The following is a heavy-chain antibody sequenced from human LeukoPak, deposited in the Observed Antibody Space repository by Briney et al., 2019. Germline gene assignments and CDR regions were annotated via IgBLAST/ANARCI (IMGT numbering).Heavy chain of an antibody. Sequence: GGSPRLSCAASGFTFSSYGMHWVRQAPGKGLEWVAFIRYDGSNKYYADSVKGRFTISRDNSKNTLYLQMNSLRAEDTAVYYCAKLWIQLWSAFDYWGQGTLVTVSS. CDR1: GFTFSSYG. J-gene: IGHJ4*02. D-gene: IGHD5-18*01. V-gene: IGHV3-30*02. CDR3: AKLWIQLWSAFDY. CDR2: IRYDGSNK.